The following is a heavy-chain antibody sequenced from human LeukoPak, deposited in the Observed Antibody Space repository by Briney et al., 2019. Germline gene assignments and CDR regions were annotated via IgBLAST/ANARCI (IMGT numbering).Heavy chain of an antibody. CDR2: INHSGST. J-gene: IGHJ5*02. Sequence: TSETLSLTCAVYGGSFSGYYWSWIRQPPGKGLEWIGEINHSGSTNYNPSLKSRVTISVDTSKNQFSLKLSSVTAADTAVYYCARRYYDFWSGYSGDGNYNWFDPWGQGTLVTVSS. D-gene: IGHD3-3*01. V-gene: IGHV4-34*01. CDR1: GGSFSGYY. CDR3: ARRYYDFWSGYSGDGNYNWFDP.